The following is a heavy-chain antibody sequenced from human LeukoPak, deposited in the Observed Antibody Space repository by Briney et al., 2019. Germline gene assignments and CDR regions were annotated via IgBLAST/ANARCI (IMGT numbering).Heavy chain of an antibody. CDR3: ARVPYYYDFWSGYYTPREYYMDV. CDR2: ISSSGSTI. CDR1: GFTFSTYI. J-gene: IGHJ6*03. Sequence: PGGSLRLSCAASGFTFSTYIMNWVRQTPGKGLEWVSYISSSGSTIYYADSVKGRFTISRDNAKNSLYLQMNSLRAEDTAVYYCARVPYYYDFWSGYYTPREYYMDVWGKGTTVTVSS. D-gene: IGHD3-3*01. V-gene: IGHV3-48*04.